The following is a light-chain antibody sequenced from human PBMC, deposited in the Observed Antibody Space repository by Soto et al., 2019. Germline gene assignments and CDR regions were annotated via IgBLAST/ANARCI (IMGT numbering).Light chain of an antibody. V-gene: IGKV3-11*01. Sequence: EIVLTQSPATLSLSPGERATLPCRASQSFSSYLAWYQQKPGQAPSLRIYDASKRATGIPARFSGRGSGTDFTLTVSSLEPEDFAVYYCQQRSNWPPVITFGQGTRLEIK. CDR3: QQRSNWPPVIT. CDR1: QSFSSY. J-gene: IGKJ5*01. CDR2: DAS.